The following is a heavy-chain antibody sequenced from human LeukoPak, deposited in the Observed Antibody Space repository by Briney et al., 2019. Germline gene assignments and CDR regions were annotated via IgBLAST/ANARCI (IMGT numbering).Heavy chain of an antibody. CDR1: GGSISSYY. CDR2: INHSGST. CDR3: ARGTAGTRYFYYYYYGMDV. V-gene: IGHV4-34*01. J-gene: IGHJ6*02. Sequence: SETLSLTCTVSGGSISSYYWSWIRQPPGKGLEWIGEINHSGSTNYNPSLKSRVTISVDTSKNQFSLKLSSVTAADTAVYYCARGTAGTRYFYYYYYGMDVWGQGTTVTVSS. D-gene: IGHD6-13*01.